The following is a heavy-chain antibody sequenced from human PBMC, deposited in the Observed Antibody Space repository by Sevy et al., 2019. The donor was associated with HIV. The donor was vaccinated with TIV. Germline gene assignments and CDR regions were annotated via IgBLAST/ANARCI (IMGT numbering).Heavy chain of an antibody. CDR1: GGSISSSSYY. Sequence: SETLSLTCTVSGGSISSSSYYWGWIRQPPGKGLEGIGGIYYSGSTYYNPSLKSRVTISVDTSKNQFSLKLSSVTAADTAVYYCARGGGVHYGDYVFDYWGQGTLVTVSS. CDR3: ARGGGVHYGDYVFDY. J-gene: IGHJ4*02. CDR2: IYYSGST. V-gene: IGHV4-39*01. D-gene: IGHD4-17*01.